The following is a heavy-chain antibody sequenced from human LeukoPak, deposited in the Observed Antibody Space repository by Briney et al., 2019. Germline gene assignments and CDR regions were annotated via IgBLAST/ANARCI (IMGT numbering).Heavy chain of an antibody. D-gene: IGHD3-9*01. CDR3: ARDPLLTGYYWPYYFDY. Sequence: GASVKVSCEASRYTFTGFYIHWVRQAPGQGLEWMGWVNPNTGDTNYAQTFQGRVSMTRDPSITTAYMELSRLRSDDTAIYYCARDPLLTGYYWPYYFDYWGQGTLVTVSS. CDR1: RYTFTGFY. CDR2: VNPNTGDT. V-gene: IGHV1-2*02. J-gene: IGHJ4*02.